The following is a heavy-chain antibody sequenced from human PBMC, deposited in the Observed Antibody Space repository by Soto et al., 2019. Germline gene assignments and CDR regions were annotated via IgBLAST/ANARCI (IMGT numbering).Heavy chain of an antibody. CDR1: GFTFRSYD. J-gene: IGHJ6*04. CDR2: ISSDGSNQ. V-gene: IGHV3-30*18. Sequence: QLVESGGGVVQPGRSLRLSCAASGFTFRSYDMHWVRQAPGKGLEWVALISSDGSNQYYADSVKGRFTISRDNSKETVYLKINSLRGEDTALYYCAKVTSAMAAWGKGTTFTVSS. CDR3: AKVTSAMAA.